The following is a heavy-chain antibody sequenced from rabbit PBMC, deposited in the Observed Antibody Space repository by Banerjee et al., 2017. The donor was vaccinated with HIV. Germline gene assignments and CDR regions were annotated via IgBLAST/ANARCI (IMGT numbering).Heavy chain of an antibody. CDR2: INTGSGNT. CDR3: ARDAGGDGYSNDL. V-gene: IGHV1S45*01. Sequence: QQQLEESGGDLVKPGGTLTLTCKASGFSLSSYVMSWVRQAPGKGLEWIGYINTGSGNTAYASWAKGRFTITKTSSTTVTLQMTSLTAADTATYFCARDAGGDGYSNDLWGPGTLVTVS. D-gene: IGHD7-1*01. J-gene: IGHJ6*01. CDR1: GFSLSSYV.